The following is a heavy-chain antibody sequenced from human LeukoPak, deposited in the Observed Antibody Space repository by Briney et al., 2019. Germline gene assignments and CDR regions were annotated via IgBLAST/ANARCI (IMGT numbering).Heavy chain of an antibody. CDR1: GYTFTDYY. CDR2: MNPKRGDT. Sequence: ASVKVSCKASGYTFTDYYIHWVRQAPGQGLEWMAWMNPKRGDTSYAQKFQGRVTMTRDTSISTAYMELRSLRSDDTAVYYCARDLSLDIVATIVGSRWFDPWGQGTLVTVSS. V-gene: IGHV1-2*02. J-gene: IGHJ5*02. D-gene: IGHD5-12*01. CDR3: ARDLSLDIVATIVGSRWFDP.